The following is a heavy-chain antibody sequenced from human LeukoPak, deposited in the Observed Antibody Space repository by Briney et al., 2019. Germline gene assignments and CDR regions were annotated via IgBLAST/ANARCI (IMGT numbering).Heavy chain of an antibody. CDR2: INHSGST. J-gene: IGHJ5*02. V-gene: IGHV4-39*07. CDR1: GGSISSSGYY. Sequence: PSETLSLTCTVSGGSISSSGYYWGWIRQPPGKGLEWIGSINHSGSTNYNPSLKGRVTISVDTSKNQFSLKLSSVTAADTAVYYCARPRAPFVMGLDWFDPWGQGTLVTVSS. D-gene: IGHD4/OR15-4a*01. CDR3: ARPRAPFVMGLDWFDP.